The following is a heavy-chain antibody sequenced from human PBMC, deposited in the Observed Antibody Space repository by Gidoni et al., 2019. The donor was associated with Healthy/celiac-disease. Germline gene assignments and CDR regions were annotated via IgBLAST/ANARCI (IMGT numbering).Heavy chain of an antibody. Sequence: QVQLVQSGAEVKKPGASVKVSCKVSGYTLTDLSMHWLRQAPGKGLEWMGGFDPEDGETIYAQKFQGRVNMTEDTSTDTAYMELSSLRSEDTAVYYCETDVVVPAASTLGLFDPWGQGTLVTVSS. V-gene: IGHV1-24*01. CDR1: GYTLTDLS. D-gene: IGHD2-2*01. CDR2: FDPEDGET. J-gene: IGHJ5*02. CDR3: ETDVVVPAASTLGLFDP.